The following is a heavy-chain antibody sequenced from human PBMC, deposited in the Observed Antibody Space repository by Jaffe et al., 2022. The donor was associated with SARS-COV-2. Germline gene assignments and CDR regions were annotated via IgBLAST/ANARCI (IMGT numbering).Heavy chain of an antibody. J-gene: IGHJ5*02. D-gene: IGHD2-2*01. CDR1: GGSISSYY. CDR3: ARVGSCSSTSCIDWGWFDP. CDR2: IYYSGST. Sequence: QVQLQESGPGLVKPSETLSLTCTVSGGSISSYYWSWIRQPPGKGLEWIGYIYYSGSTNYNPSLKSRVTISVDTSKNQFSLKLSSVTAADTAVYYCARVGSCSSTSCIDWGWFDPWGQGTLVTVSS. V-gene: IGHV4-59*01.